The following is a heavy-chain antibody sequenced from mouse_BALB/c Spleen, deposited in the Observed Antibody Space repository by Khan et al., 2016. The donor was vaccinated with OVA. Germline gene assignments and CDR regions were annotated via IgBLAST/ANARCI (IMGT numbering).Heavy chain of an antibody. CDR1: GFTFSSFV. CDR2: ISSAGTYT. V-gene: IGHV5-9-1*01. CDR3: TNVNYGWFDY. Sequence: EVELVEAGGGLVKPGGSLKFSCAASGFTFSSFVMSWVRQTPEKRLEWVATISSAGTYTYYADSVKGRFTISRDNAKNTMYLQMNSLRSEDTAMYYCTNVNYGWFDYWGQGTLVTVSA. D-gene: IGHD1-1*02. J-gene: IGHJ3*01.